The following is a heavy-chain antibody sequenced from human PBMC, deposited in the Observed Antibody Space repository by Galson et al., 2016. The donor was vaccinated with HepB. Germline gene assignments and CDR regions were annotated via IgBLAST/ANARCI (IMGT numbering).Heavy chain of an antibody. CDR1: GLTFSDHY. V-gene: IGHV3-72*01. Sequence: SLRLSCAASGLTFSDHYLHWVRQAPGKGLEWVGRSRNRANSYTTEYAASVEGRFTISRDNSRNSLYLQMNNLKSEDTAVYYCASYNGDYSSSAFDLWGQGTMVTVSS. CDR2: SRNRANSYTT. D-gene: IGHD4-17*01. CDR3: ASYNGDYSSSAFDL. J-gene: IGHJ3*01.